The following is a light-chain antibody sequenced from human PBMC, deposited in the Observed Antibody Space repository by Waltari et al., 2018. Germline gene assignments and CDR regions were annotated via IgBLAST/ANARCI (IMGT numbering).Light chain of an antibody. V-gene: IGLV3-1*01. Sequence: SYELTQPPSVSVSPGQTASITCSGDKLGDKYACWYQQKPGQSPVLVTNQDSKRPSGIPERFSGSNSGNTATLTISGTQAMDEADYYCQAWDSSTDVVFGGGTKLTVL. CDR2: QDS. CDR1: KLGDKY. CDR3: QAWDSSTDVV. J-gene: IGLJ2*01.